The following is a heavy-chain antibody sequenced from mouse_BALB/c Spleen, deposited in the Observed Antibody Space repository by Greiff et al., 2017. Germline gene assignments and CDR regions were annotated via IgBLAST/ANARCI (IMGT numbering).Heavy chain of an antibody. J-gene: IGHJ3*01. V-gene: IGHV14-4*02. CDR2: IDPENGDT. D-gene: IGHD2-14*01. Sequence: EVQLQQSGAELVRSGASVKLSCTASGFNIKDYYMHWVKQRPEQGLEWIGWIDPENGDTEYAPKFQGKATMTADTSSNTAYLQLSSLTSEDTAVYYCRSPYRYDAWCAYWGQGTLVTVAA. CDR3: RSPYRYDAWCAY. CDR1: GFNIKDYY.